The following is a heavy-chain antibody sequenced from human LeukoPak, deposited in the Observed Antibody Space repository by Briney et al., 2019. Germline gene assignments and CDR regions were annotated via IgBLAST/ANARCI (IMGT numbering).Heavy chain of an antibody. J-gene: IGHJ4*02. CDR2: IKQDGGQI. Sequence: GGSLRLSCAASEFTFSSYWMSWVRQAPGKGLEWVANIKQDGGQIYYLESVKGRFTVSRDNAKNSLYLQMNSLRAEDTAEYYCARLGARQMLEYWGQGTLVTVSS. V-gene: IGHV3-7*01. CDR3: ARLGARQMLEY. D-gene: IGHD4-17*01. CDR1: EFTFSSYW.